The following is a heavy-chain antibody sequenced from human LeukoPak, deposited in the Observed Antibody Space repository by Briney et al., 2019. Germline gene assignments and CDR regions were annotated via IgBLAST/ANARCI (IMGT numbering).Heavy chain of an antibody. CDR1: GYTFTSYD. J-gene: IGHJ5*02. D-gene: IGHD2-15*01. Sequence: GASVKVSCKASGYTFTSYDINWVRQATGQGLEWMGWMNPNSGNTGYAQKFQGRVTMTRNTSISTAYMELSSLRSEDTAVYYCARGIKEVYCSGGSCYAAHWFDPWGQGTLVTVSS. CDR2: MNPNSGNT. V-gene: IGHV1-8*01. CDR3: ARGIKEVYCSGGSCYAAHWFDP.